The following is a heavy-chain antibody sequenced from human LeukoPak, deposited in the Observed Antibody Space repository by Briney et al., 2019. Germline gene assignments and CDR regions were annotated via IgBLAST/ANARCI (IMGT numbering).Heavy chain of an antibody. CDR2: VYYSGST. D-gene: IGHD3-16*01. Sequence: SETLSLTCTVSGDSISSYYWSWIRQPPGKGLEWIGYVYYSGSTNYNPSLKSRVTISVATSKKQLSLKLSSATAADTAVYYCARVLDLSKRGLDAFDIWGQGTMVTVSS. CDR1: GDSISSYY. J-gene: IGHJ3*02. V-gene: IGHV4-59*01. CDR3: ARVLDLSKRGLDAFDI.